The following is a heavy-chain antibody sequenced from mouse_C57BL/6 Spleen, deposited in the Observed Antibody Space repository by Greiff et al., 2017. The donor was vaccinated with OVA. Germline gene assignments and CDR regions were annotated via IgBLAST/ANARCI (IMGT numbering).Heavy chain of an antibody. CDR2: IYPRSGNT. Sequence: VQLQQSGAELARPGASVKLSCKASGYTFTSCGISWVKQRTGQGLEWIGEIYPRSGNTYYNEKFKGKATLTADKSSSTAYMELRRLTSEDAAVYFCARSFWDEGYFDYWGQGTTLTVSS. J-gene: IGHJ2*01. V-gene: IGHV1-81*01. CDR3: ARSFWDEGYFDY. D-gene: IGHD4-1*01. CDR1: GYTFTSCG.